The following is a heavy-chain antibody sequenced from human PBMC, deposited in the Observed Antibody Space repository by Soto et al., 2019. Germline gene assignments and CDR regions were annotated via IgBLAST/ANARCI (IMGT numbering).Heavy chain of an antibody. V-gene: IGHV3-30-3*01. CDR1: GFTFSSYA. J-gene: IGHJ4*02. D-gene: IGHD1-26*01. CDR2: ISYDGSNK. Sequence: GGSLRLSCAASGFTFSSYAMHWVRQAPGKGLEWVAVISYDGSNKYYADSVKGRFTISRDNSKNTLYLQMNSLRAEDTAVYYCARDGEKDSGSYFDYWGQGTLVTVSS. CDR3: ARDGEKDSGSYFDY.